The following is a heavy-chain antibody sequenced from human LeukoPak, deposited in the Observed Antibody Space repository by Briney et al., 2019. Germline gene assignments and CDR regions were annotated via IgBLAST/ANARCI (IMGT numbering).Heavy chain of an antibody. Sequence: GGSLRLSCAASGFTFSSYGMHWVRQAPGKGLEWVAAISYDGSNKYYADSVKGRFTISRDNSKNTLYLQVNSLRAEDTAVYYCAKDYVVATSTHIVWGQGTLVTVSS. CDR3: AKDYVVATSTHIV. CDR1: GFTFSSYG. J-gene: IGHJ4*02. D-gene: IGHD5-12*01. V-gene: IGHV3-30*18. CDR2: ISYDGSNK.